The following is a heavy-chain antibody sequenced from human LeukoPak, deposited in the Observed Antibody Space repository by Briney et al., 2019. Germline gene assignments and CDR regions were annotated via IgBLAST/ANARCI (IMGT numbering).Heavy chain of an antibody. V-gene: IGHV3-23*01. J-gene: IGHJ4*02. Sequence: GGSLRLSCAASGFTFSSFAMSWVRQAPGQGLEWVSAISDNSGNTYYAGSVKGRFTISRDNSENTLYLQMNSLRGEDTALYYCARGGYYYDNSGYFQDYWGQGTLVTVSS. CDR2: ISDNSGNT. CDR1: GFTFSSFA. D-gene: IGHD3-22*01. CDR3: ARGGYYYDNSGYFQDY.